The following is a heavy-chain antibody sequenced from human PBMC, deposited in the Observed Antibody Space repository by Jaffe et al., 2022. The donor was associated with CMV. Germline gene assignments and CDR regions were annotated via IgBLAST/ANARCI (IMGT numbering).Heavy chain of an antibody. D-gene: IGHD3-10*01. CDR2: IKQDGSEK. J-gene: IGHJ6*03. V-gene: IGHV3-7*03. CDR1: GFTFSSYW. CDR3: ARAGLWFGELYDMDV. Sequence: EVQLVESGGGLVQPGGSLRLSCAASGFTFSSYWMSWVRQAPGKGLEWVANIKQDGSEKYYVDSVKGRFTISRDNAKNSLYLQMNSLRAEDTAVYYCARAGLWFGELYDMDVWGKGTTVTVSS.